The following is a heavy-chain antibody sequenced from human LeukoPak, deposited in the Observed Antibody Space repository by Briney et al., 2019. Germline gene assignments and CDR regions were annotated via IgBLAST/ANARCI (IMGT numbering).Heavy chain of an antibody. J-gene: IGHJ6*03. V-gene: IGHV1-18*01. CDR3: ARDRAVDYGDYYYYTDV. D-gene: IGHD4-17*01. Sequence: ASVKVSCKASGYTFTSYGISWVRQAPGQGLEWMGWISAYNGNTNYAQKLQGRVTMTTDTSTSTAYMELRSLRSDDTAVYYCARDRAVDYGDYYYYTDVWGKGTTVTVSS. CDR2: ISAYNGNT. CDR1: GYTFTSYG.